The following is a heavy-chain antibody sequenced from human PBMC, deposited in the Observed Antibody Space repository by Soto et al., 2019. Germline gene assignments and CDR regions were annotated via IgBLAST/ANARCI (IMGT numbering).Heavy chain of an antibody. CDR2: INPNSGGT. CDR3: ARAYDFWSGYYLNNWFDP. CDR1: GYTFTGYY. D-gene: IGHD3-3*01. Sequence: GASVKVSCKASGYTFTGYYMHWVRQAPGQGLEWMGWINPNSGGTNYAQKFQGWVTMTRDTSISTAYMELSRLRSDDTAVHYCARAYDFWSGYYLNNWFDPWGQGTLVTVSS. J-gene: IGHJ5*02. V-gene: IGHV1-2*04.